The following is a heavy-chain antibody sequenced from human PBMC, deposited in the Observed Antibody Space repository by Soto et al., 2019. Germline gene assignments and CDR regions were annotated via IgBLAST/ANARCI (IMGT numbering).Heavy chain of an antibody. CDR1: GFALSNAV. J-gene: IGHJ3*02. V-gene: IGHV3-30*03. D-gene: IGHD2-15*01. CDR3: AREALRSGSAGCFDI. CDR2: ISVDGTNK. Sequence: QVQLVESGGGVVQPGKSLRLSCAVSGFALSNAVIHWVRQTPGNGLEWVALISVDGTNKHYADSVKGRITISKDDSQNLLFVQLDSLRSEDAGTYYCAREALRSGSAGCFDIWGQGTLVTVSS.